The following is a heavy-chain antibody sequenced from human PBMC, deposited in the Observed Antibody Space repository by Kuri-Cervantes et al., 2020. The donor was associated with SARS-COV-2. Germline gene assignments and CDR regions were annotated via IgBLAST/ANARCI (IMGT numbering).Heavy chain of an antibody. D-gene: IGHD4-17*01. CDR2: ISGSGGRT. CDR1: GFTFSSYA. V-gene: IGHV3-23*01. J-gene: IGHJ4*02. CDR3: AKDLAYGDYAGDY. Sequence: GGSLRLSCAASGFTFSSYAMSWVRQAPGKGLEWVSAISGSGGRTYYADSVKGRFTISRDNSKNTLYLQMNSLRAEDTAVYYCAKDLAYGDYAGDYWGQGTLVTVSS.